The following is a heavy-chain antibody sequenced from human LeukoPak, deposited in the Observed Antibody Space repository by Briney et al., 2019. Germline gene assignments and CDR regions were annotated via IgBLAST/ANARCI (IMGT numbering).Heavy chain of an antibody. J-gene: IGHJ6*02. V-gene: IGHV4-59*08. CDR2: THYSGST. D-gene: IGHD6-19*01. CDR3: ARLGVVAVAGSYNYHSMDV. CDR1: GGSISGYY. Sequence: SETLSLTCTVSGGSISGYYWSWIRQPPGKGLEWIGYTHYSGSTNYSPSLKSRVTLSVDTSKNQFSLKVTSVTAADTALYYCARLGVVAVAGSYNYHSMDVWGQGTSVTVSS.